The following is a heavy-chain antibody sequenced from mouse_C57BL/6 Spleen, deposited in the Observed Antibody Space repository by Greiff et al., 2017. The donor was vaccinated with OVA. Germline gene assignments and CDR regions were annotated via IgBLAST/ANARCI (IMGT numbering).Heavy chain of an antibody. Sequence: EVQRVESGPGMVKPSQSLSLTCTVTGYSITCGYVWHWNRHLPENQLGWVGFISYSGSTNYNPSLKSRITITHDTSKNHFFLNLKSVTTEDTATDDCARGGAGTFDDWGQGTTLTVSS. CDR1: GYSITCGYV. CDR3: ARGGAGTFDD. D-gene: IGHD4-1*01. J-gene: IGHJ2*01. CDR2: ISYSGST. V-gene: IGHV3-1*01.